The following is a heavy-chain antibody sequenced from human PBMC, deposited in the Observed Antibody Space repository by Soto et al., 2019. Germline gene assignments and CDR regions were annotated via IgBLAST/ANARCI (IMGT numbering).Heavy chain of an antibody. D-gene: IGHD7-27*01. V-gene: IGHV4-59*01. CDR1: GGSISSYY. CDR2: IYYSGST. CDR3: ARGKRGNLPSFDY. Sequence: SETLSLTCTVSGGSISSYYWSWIRQPPGKGLEWIGYIYYSGSTNYNPSLKSRVTISVDTSKNQFSLKLSTVTAADTAVYYCARGKRGNLPSFDYWGQGTLVTVSS. J-gene: IGHJ4*02.